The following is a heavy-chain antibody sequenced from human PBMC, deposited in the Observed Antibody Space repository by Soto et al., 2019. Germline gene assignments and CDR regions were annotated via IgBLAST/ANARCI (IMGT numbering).Heavy chain of an antibody. CDR2: ILSDGNKK. Sequence: GGSLRLSCAASGFTFTNYAMHWVRQAPGKGLEWVALILSDGNKKYYADSVKGRLTISRDNSENTVFLQMNSLRAEDTAVYYCARGVMGISYESSGFEYWGQGALVTVSS. D-gene: IGHD3-22*01. J-gene: IGHJ4*02. V-gene: IGHV3-33*05. CDR3: ARGVMGISYESSGFEY. CDR1: GFTFTNYA.